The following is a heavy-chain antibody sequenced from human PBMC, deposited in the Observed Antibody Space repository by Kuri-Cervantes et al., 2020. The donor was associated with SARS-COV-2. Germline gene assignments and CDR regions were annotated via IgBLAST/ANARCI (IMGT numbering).Heavy chain of an antibody. Sequence: SCTVSGGSISSGGYYWTWIRQHPGKGLEWIAHIYYSGSTYYNPSLKSRVIISVDMSKNQLSLKLSSVTAADTAVYYCARAFVGKSYYESSGRKLDPWGQGTLVTVSS. CDR1: GGSISSGGYY. D-gene: IGHD3-22*01. J-gene: IGHJ5*02. CDR3: ARAFVGKSYYESSGRKLDP. V-gene: IGHV4-31*02. CDR2: IYYSGST.